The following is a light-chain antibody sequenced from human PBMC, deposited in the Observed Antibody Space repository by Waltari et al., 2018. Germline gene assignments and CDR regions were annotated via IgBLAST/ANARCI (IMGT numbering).Light chain of an antibody. V-gene: IGKV1-5*03. CDR3: QQYTSYPYT. CDR2: KAS. J-gene: IGKJ2*01. CDR1: QNINSW. Sequence: DIQMTQSPSTLSASVGDRVTITCRASQNINSWLAWYQQKPGKAPKLLIYKASGLQSGVPSRFSGSGSGTEFTLTISSLQPDDFATFYCQQYTSYPYTFGQGTKLEIK.